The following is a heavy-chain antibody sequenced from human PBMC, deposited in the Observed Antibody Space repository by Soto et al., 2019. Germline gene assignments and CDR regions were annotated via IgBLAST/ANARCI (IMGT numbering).Heavy chain of an antibody. CDR3: ATAGNYDSSGRDF. D-gene: IGHD3-22*01. J-gene: IGHJ4*02. CDR1: GFIFNNYA. Sequence: QVQLVQSGAEVKKLGASGKVSCKAFGFIFNNYAISWVRQAPGQGLEWMGWISANSGNTNYAQKLKGRVTMTTDTSKGTAYKELRSLRSDETAVYYCATAGNYDSSGRDFWGQGSLVTVS. V-gene: IGHV1-18*04. CDR2: ISANSGNT.